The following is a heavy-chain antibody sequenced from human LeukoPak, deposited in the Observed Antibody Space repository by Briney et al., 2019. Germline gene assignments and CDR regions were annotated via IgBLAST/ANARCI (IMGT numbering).Heavy chain of an antibody. Sequence: GGSLRLSCAASGFTFSNAWMSWVRQAPGKGLEWVGRIKSKTDGGTTDYAAPVKGRFTISRDDSKNTLYLQMNSLKTEDTAVYYCTTGVSYYDFWSGYYTGIPGPYGFVYWGQGTLVTVSS. D-gene: IGHD3-3*01. J-gene: IGHJ4*02. CDR2: IKSKTDGGTT. CDR3: TTGVSYYDFWSGYYTGIPGPYGFVY. V-gene: IGHV3-15*01. CDR1: GFTFSNAW.